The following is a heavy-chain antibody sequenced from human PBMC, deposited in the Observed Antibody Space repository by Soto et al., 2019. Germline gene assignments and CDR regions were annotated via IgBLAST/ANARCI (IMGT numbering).Heavy chain of an antibody. CDR1: GGSITRGGYY. CDR3: AWADSSGYPFQH. J-gene: IGHJ1*01. CDR2: VYYSGTT. V-gene: IGHV4-31*03. Sequence: QVQLQESGPGLVQPSQTLSLSCTVSGGSITRGGYYWSWVRQHPGKGLEWIGYVYYSGTTYYNPSLKSRITLSLILYTKQLSLDVNSVSAADSAVYYCAWADSSGYPFQHWGQGTLVTVSS. D-gene: IGHD3-22*01.